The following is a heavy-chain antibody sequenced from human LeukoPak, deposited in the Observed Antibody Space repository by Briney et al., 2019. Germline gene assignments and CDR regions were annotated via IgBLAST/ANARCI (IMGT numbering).Heavy chain of an antibody. J-gene: IGHJ4*02. D-gene: IGHD4-17*01. CDR1: GYSFTNYW. Sequence: GESLQISCKGSGYSFTNYWIGWVRQMPGKGLECMGIIYAGDSDTTYSPSFQGQVTMSADKSISTAYLQWSSLKASDTAMYYCARRDTVTGIDYWGQGTQVTVSS. CDR2: IYAGDSDT. V-gene: IGHV5-51*01. CDR3: ARRDTVTGIDY.